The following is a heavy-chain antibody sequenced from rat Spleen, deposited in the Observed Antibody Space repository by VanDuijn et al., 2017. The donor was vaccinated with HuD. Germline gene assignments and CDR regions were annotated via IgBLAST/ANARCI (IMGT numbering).Heavy chain of an antibody. V-gene: IGHV5-25*01. CDR1: GLSFSNYD. D-gene: IGHD3-4*01. CDR2: INTDGGST. Sequence: EVQLVESGGGLLQPGRSMKLSCAASGLSFSNYDMAWVRQAPTKGLEWVSSINTDGGSTYYSDSVRGRFTISRENAENTVYLQMNSLRSEDTATYYCTREETLYWYFDFWGPGTMVTVSS. J-gene: IGHJ1*01. CDR3: TREETLYWYFDF.